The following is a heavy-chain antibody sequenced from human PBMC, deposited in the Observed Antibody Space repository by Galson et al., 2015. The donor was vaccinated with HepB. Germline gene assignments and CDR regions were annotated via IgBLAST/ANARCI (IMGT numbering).Heavy chain of an antibody. D-gene: IGHD3-16*01. J-gene: IGHJ4*02. CDR3: ARDGGDSNFDY. CDR1: GFTFSSYS. CDR2: IRTSRSII. V-gene: IGHV3-48*01. Sequence: ALLLSCAASGFTFSSYSMNWVRQAPGKGVEWVAYIRTSRSIIYYADSVKGRFTISRDNAKKSLYLQMNSLRAEDTAVYFCARDGGDSNFDYWGQGTLVTVSS.